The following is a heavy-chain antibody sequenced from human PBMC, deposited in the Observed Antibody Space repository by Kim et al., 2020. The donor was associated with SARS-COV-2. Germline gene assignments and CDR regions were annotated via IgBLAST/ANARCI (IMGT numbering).Heavy chain of an antibody. J-gene: IGHJ4*02. V-gene: IGHV5-51*01. D-gene: IGHD2-21*02. Sequence: YSPSFQGQVTISADKSISTAYLQWSSLKASDTAMYYCARQGYCGGDCYDIWGQGTLVTVSS. CDR3: ARQGYCGGDCYDI.